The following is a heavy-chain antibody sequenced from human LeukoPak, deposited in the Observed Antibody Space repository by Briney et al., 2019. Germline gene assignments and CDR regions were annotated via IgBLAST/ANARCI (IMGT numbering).Heavy chain of an antibody. V-gene: IGHV3-30*19. CDR2: ISYDGSNK. Sequence: GGSLRLSCGASGFTFSRYGMHWVRQAPGKGLEWVAVISYDGSNKYYADSVKGRFTISRDNSKNTLYLQMNSLRAEDTAVYYCARDPWYSSSRAIDYWGQGTLVTVSS. CDR1: GFTFSRYG. D-gene: IGHD6-13*01. CDR3: ARDPWYSSSRAIDY. J-gene: IGHJ4*02.